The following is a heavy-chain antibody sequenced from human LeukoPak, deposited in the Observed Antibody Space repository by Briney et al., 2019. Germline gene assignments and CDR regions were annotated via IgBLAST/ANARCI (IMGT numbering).Heavy chain of an antibody. CDR3: ARANYFDSSGYLTADAFDI. D-gene: IGHD3-22*01. Sequence: ASVKVSCKASGYIFTSYYIHWVRQAPGQGLEWMGWINPNSGGTNYAQKFQGRVTMTRDTSISTAYMELSGLRSDDTAVCYCARANYFDSSGYLTADAFDIWGQGTMVTVSS. CDR2: INPNSGGT. V-gene: IGHV1-2*02. J-gene: IGHJ3*02. CDR1: GYIFTSYY.